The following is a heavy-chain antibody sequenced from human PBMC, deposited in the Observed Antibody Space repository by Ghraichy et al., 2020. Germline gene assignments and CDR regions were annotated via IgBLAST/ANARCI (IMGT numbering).Heavy chain of an antibody. V-gene: IGHV3-15*01. Sequence: GGSLRLSCAASGFSFKNTWMTWVRQAPGKGLDWVGRIKDKTHGGTTDYAAPVKGRFTISRDDSKDTMYLQMNSLKSEDTAVYYCTTDLGPAHYVDYWGLGTLVTVSS. J-gene: IGHJ4*02. CDR2: IKDKTHGGTT. CDR1: GFSFKNTW. D-gene: IGHD3-16*01. CDR3: TTDLGPAHYVDY.